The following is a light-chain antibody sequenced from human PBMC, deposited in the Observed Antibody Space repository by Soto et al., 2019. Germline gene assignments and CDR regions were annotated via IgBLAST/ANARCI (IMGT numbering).Light chain of an antibody. CDR3: MQFAHFPRT. J-gene: IGKJ1*01. CDR2: QIS. Sequence: DVVLTQTPLSSPVTLGQPASISCRSSQSLVYSDGNTYLSWLQQRPGQPPRLLIYQISNRFSGVPDRFSGSGAGKDFTRKISGVEAEDVGFYYCMQFAHFPRTFGKGTKGEIK. CDR1: QSLVYSDGNTY. V-gene: IGKV2-24*01.